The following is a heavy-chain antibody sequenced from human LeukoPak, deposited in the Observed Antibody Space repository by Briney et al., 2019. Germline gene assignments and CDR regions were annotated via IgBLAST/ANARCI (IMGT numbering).Heavy chain of an antibody. Sequence: ASVKVSCKASGYTFRIYGFSWVRQAPGQGLEWVGWVSTSNGNTKYAQNFQGRVTLTTETSTTTAYIELRDLRSDDTAVYYCARDGLGSWGSYRELDSWGQGTLVTVSS. J-gene: IGHJ4*02. CDR3: ARDGLGSWGSYRELDS. V-gene: IGHV1-18*01. D-gene: IGHD3-16*02. CDR2: VSTSNGNT. CDR1: GYTFRIYG.